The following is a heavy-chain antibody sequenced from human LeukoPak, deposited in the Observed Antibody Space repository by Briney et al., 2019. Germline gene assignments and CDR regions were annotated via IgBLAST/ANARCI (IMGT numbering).Heavy chain of an antibody. D-gene: IGHD1-26*01. V-gene: IGHV3-30-3*01. CDR1: GFTFSSYA. CDR2: ISYDGSNK. Sequence: GGSLRLSCAASGFTFSSYAMHWVRQAPGKGLEWVAVISYDGSNKYYADSVKGRFTISRDNSKNTLYLQMNSLRAEDTAVYYCAKDENGEWELLRTFDYWGQGTLVTVSS. J-gene: IGHJ4*02. CDR3: AKDENGEWELLRTFDY.